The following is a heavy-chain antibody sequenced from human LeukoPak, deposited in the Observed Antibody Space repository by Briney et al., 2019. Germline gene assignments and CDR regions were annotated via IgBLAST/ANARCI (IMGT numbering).Heavy chain of an antibody. Sequence: GGSLRLSCAASGFTFSTYWMSWVRQAPGKGLEWVANINQDGSKKVYADSMKGRFTISRDNAKESLYLQLNSLRADDTAVYYCAKWGPHCVGNYCPALDSWGQGTLVAVSS. V-gene: IGHV3-7*01. CDR1: GFTFSTYW. CDR3: AKWGPHCVGNYCPALDS. D-gene: IGHD4/OR15-4a*01. CDR2: INQDGSKK. J-gene: IGHJ4*02.